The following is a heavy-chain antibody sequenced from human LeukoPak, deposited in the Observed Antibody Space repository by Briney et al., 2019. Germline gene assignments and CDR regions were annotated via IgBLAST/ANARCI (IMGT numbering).Heavy chain of an antibody. V-gene: IGHV3-74*01. CDR2: ITGDGSST. J-gene: IGHJ4*02. CDR1: EFTFSNYW. D-gene: IGHD1-1*01. CDR3: ARSNWPYYFDY. Sequence: PGGSLRLSCAASEFTFSNYWMHWVRQAPGKGLVWVSWITGDGSSTSYADSVKGRFTISRDNAKNTLYLQVNSLRAEDTAVYYCARSNWPYYFDYWGQGALVTVSS.